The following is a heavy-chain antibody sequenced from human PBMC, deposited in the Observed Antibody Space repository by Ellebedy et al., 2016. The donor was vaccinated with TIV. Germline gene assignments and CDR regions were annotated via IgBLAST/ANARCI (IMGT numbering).Heavy chain of an antibody. J-gene: IGHJ4*02. D-gene: IGHD3-16*02. V-gene: IGHV1-46*01. Sequence: ASVKVSXKASGYTFTSYYIHWVRQAPGQGLEWMGKINPRNGTANYIQNFQGRVTMTRDTSTSTVYMELSSLRSEDTAVYYCARSYDFNGGGYRFPPNYWGQGTLVTVSS. CDR1: GYTFTSYY. CDR2: INPRNGTA. CDR3: ARSYDFNGGGYRFPPNY.